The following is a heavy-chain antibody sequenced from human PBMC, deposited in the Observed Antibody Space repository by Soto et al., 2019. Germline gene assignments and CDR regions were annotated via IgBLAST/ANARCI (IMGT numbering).Heavy chain of an antibody. J-gene: IGHJ4*02. CDR3: ARNLVVGVDGTRALGY. V-gene: IGHV1-3*01. CDR1: GYTFTSYT. D-gene: IGHD2-15*01. Sequence: QVQLVQSGADMKKPGASVKVSCKTAGYTFTSYTIHWVRQAPGQMPEWMGWINAGNGNTGSSQKFQDRVTLTRDASASAAYMELRTLRSEDTAVYYCARNLVVGVDGTRALGYWGQGTLVTVSS. CDR2: INAGNGNT.